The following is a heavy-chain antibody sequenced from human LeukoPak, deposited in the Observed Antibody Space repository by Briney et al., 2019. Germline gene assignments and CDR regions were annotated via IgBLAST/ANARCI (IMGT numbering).Heavy chain of an antibody. J-gene: IGHJ5*02. CDR3: ARGRGYSYGYLSWFDP. Sequence: SETLSLTCTVSGGSISSGSYYWSWIRQPAGKGLEWIGRIYTSGSTNYNPSLKSRVTISVDTSKNQFSPKLSSVTAADTAVYYCARGRGYSYGYLSWFDPWGQGTLVTVSS. CDR1: GGSISSGSYY. CDR2: IYTSGST. V-gene: IGHV4-61*02. D-gene: IGHD5-18*01.